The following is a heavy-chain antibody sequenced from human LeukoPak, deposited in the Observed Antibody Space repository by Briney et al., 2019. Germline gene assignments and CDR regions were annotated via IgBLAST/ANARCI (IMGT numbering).Heavy chain of an antibody. CDR3: AREEYFQDSNGYSYYFHS. CDR2: IHKSGST. CDR1: GGSIGWDY. Sequence: PSETLSLTCTVSGGSIGWDYWSWIRQSAGKGLEWIGRIHKSGSTNYNPSFRSRVTMSVDTSKNQFSLNVTSVTAADTAVYYCAREEYFQDSNGYSYYFHSWGQGSLVTASS. J-gene: IGHJ4*02. V-gene: IGHV4-4*07. D-gene: IGHD3-22*01.